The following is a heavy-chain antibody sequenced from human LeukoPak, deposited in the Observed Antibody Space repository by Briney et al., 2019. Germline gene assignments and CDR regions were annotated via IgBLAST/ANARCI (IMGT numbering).Heavy chain of an antibody. Sequence: GGSLRLSCTTSGFTFGDYAMSWVRQAPGKGLEWVGFIRSKTYGGTIEYTASVKGRFIISRDDSKSIAYLQMNSLKIDDTALYYCTRLPVGSNAFDIWGQGTMVTVSP. CDR1: GFTFGDYA. V-gene: IGHV3-49*04. CDR2: IRSKTYGGTI. CDR3: TRLPVGSNAFDI. D-gene: IGHD1-26*01. J-gene: IGHJ3*02.